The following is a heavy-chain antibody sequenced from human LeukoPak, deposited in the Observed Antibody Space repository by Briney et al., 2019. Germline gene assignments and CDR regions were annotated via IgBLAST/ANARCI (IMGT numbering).Heavy chain of an antibody. Sequence: GGSLRLSCAASGFTFSSYAMSWVRQAPGKGLEWVAVISYDGSNKYYADSVKGRFTISRDNSKNTLYLQMNSLRAEDTAVYYCARAYDSSGYYYGGVVDYWGQGTLVTVSS. V-gene: IGHV3-30*01. J-gene: IGHJ4*02. CDR1: GFTFSSYA. D-gene: IGHD3-22*01. CDR2: ISYDGSNK. CDR3: ARAYDSSGYYYGGVVDY.